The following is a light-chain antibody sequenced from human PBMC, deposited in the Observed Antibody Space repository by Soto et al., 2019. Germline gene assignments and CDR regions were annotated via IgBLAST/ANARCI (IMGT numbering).Light chain of an antibody. V-gene: IGKV3-11*01. J-gene: IGKJ5*01. CDR2: DAS. CDR3: QQRSNWPIT. CDR1: QSVSSY. Sequence: TVLTQSLASLSLSPGDRAALSCRASQSVSSYLAWYQQKPGQAPRLLIYDASNRATDIPARFSGSGSGTDFTLTISSLEPEDFAVYYCQQRSNWPITFGQGTRLEIK.